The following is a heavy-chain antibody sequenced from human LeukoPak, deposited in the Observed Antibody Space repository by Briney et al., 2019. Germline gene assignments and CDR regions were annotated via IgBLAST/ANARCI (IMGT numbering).Heavy chain of an antibody. CDR3: ARDYYGSGSPNWFDP. D-gene: IGHD3-10*01. Sequence: SETLSLTCTVSGGSISSGDYYWSWIRQPPGKGLEWIGYIYYSGSTYYNPSLKSRVTISVDTSKNQLSLKLSSVTAADTAVYYCARDYYGSGSPNWFDPWGQGTLVTVSS. J-gene: IGHJ5*02. CDR1: GGSISSGDYY. V-gene: IGHV4-30-4*01. CDR2: IYYSGST.